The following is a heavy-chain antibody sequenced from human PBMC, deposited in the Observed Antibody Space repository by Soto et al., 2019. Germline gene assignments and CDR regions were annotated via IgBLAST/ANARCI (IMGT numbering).Heavy chain of an antibody. J-gene: IGHJ3*02. CDR2: ISGSGGNT. CDR1: GFTFSNYA. D-gene: IGHD3-10*01. Sequence: LXLSCAASGFTFSNYAMSWFRQAPGKGLEWVSTISGSGGNTYYADSVKGRFTISRDSSKNTLYLQMNSLRAEDTAVYYCAKDRVVRGVAGAFDIWGQGTMVTVSS. V-gene: IGHV3-23*01. CDR3: AKDRVVRGVAGAFDI.